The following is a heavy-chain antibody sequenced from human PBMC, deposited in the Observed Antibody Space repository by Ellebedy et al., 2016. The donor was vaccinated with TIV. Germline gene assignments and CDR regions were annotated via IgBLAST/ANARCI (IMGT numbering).Heavy chain of an antibody. Sequence: GESLKISCGASGFIFKNFLMYWVRQAPGKGPEWVSRISTGGRTTNYADSVKGRFSVSRDDAKNMLYLQMNSLRVEDTAVYYCAKGGYDSSGYYGYYFDYWGQGTLVTVSS. CDR3: AKGGYDSSGYYGYYFDY. CDR1: GFIFKNFL. V-gene: IGHV3-74*01. CDR2: ISTGGRTT. D-gene: IGHD3-22*01. J-gene: IGHJ4*02.